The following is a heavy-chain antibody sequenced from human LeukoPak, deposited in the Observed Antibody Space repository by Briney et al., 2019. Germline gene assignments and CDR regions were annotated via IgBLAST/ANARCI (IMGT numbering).Heavy chain of an antibody. D-gene: IGHD2-8*01. Sequence: DGSQPLSRAASGFTFSSYSMNWVRQAPGKGLEYVSSININGGRTYFADSVKGRFTISRDNFKNMLYLQMSSLRAEDTAVYYCVKDKWIDHWGQGNLVTVSS. CDR1: GFTFSSYS. CDR3: VKDKWIDH. V-gene: IGHV3-64D*09. J-gene: IGHJ4*02. CDR2: ININGGRT.